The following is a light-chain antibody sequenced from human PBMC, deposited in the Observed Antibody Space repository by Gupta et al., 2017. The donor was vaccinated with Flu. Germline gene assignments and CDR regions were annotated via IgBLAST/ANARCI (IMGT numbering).Light chain of an antibody. CDR2: DVS. J-gene: IGLJ3*02. CDR3: QVWDTNRDHPLV. Sequence: TASITCGRTNIGGQSVHCYQLKPGQTPVLVVYDVSDRRLGSADRFSGSNSVNTATLTISRVEAGDEADYYCQVWDTNRDHPLVFGGGTKLTVL. V-gene: IGLV3-21*02. CDR1: NIGGQS.